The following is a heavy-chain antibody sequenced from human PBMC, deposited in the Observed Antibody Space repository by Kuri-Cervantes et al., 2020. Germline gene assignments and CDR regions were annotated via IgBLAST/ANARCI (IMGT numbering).Heavy chain of an antibody. Sequence: GGSLRLSCAASGFTFSSYWMSWVRQAPGKGLEWVANIKQDGSEKYYVDSVKGRFTISRDNAKNSLYLQMNSLRAEDTAVYYCARSDSSSWDRDFYFDYWGQGTLVTVSS. J-gene: IGHJ4*02. D-gene: IGHD6-13*01. V-gene: IGHV3-7*01. CDR1: GFTFSSYW. CDR2: IKQDGSEK. CDR3: ARSDSSSWDRDFYFDY.